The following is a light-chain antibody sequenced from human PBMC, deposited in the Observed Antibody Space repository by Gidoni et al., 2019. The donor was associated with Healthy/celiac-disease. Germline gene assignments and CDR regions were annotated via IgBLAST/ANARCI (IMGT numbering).Light chain of an antibody. CDR3: QQYGSLLT. CDR2: DAS. J-gene: IGKJ4*01. CDR1: QSVSSSY. Sequence: IVLTQSPATLSLSPGESATLSCGASQSVSSSYLAWYQQKTGLAPRLLIYDASSRATGIPDRFSGSGSGTDITLTISRLEPEYLAVYYCQQYGSLLTFXGXTKVEIK. V-gene: IGKV3D-20*01.